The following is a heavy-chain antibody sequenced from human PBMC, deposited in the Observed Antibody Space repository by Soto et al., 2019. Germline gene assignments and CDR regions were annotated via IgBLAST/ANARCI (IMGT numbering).Heavy chain of an antibody. D-gene: IGHD3-10*01. CDR2: ISPNNGNI. J-gene: IGHJ4*02. V-gene: IGHV1-18*04. CDR1: DNTFISYG. Sequence: QVQLVQSGGEVKKPGASVRVSCKAPDNTFISYGISWVRQAPGQGLEWMGWISPNNGNINYAQKYQGKVTMTTETSTSAAYMELPSLRSDSTAVYFCAMYRVWFGDFAPNPSYFDYWGQGTLVAVSS. CDR3: AMYRVWFGDFAPNPSYFDY.